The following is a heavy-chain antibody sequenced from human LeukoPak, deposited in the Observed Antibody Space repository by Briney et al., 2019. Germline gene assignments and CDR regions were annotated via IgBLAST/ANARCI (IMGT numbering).Heavy chain of an antibody. D-gene: IGHD3-9*01. CDR2: IRYDGNNK. CDR3: AKGGLTVLDY. J-gene: IGHJ4*02. CDR1: GFTFSRYG. Sequence: PGGSLRLSCAASGFTFSRYGMHWVRQAPGKGLEWVAFIRYDGNNKYYADSVKGRFTISRDNSKNTLYLQMNSLRAEDTAVYYCAKGGLTVLDYWGQGTPVTVSS. V-gene: IGHV3-30*02.